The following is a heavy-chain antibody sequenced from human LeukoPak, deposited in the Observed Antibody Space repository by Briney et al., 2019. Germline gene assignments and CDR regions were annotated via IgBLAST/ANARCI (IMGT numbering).Heavy chain of an antibody. CDR3: ARGPPPLYSGSYRPLDH. D-gene: IGHD1-26*01. CDR2: ITPIFDTP. V-gene: IGHV1-69*01. J-gene: IGHJ4*02. CDR1: GGTFSNDS. Sequence: SVKVSCKVSGGTFSNDSITWVRQAPGQGLEWVGGITPIFDTPNYAPKLQGRLTINADGSTSTVYMELRSLRSEDTAVYFCARGPPPLYSGSYRPLDHWGQGTLVTVSS.